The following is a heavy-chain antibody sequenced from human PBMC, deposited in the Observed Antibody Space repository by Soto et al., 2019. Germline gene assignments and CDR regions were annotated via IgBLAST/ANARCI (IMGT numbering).Heavy chain of an antibody. CDR1: GFSFNSHY. CDR3: FNVDYY. V-gene: IGHV3-48*01. Sequence: EEQLVESGGGLVQPGGSLRLSCAASGFSFNSHYMTWVRQPPGKGLEWVSSINRDSSIIYYADSVRGRFTISRDNAQNSLYLQMNSLSADDTAVYFCFNVDYYVGQCTLVTVSS. D-gene: IGHD3-9*01. CDR2: INRDSSII. J-gene: IGHJ4*02.